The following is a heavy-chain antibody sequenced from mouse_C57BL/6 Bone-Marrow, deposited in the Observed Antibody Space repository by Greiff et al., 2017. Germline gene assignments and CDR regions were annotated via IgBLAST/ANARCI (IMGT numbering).Heavy chain of an antibody. Sequence: QVQLKESGPGLVQPSQSLSITCTVSGFSLTSYGVHWVRQSPGKGLEWLGVIWSGGSTDYNAAFIYRLSISKDNSKSQVFFKLNSLQADDASIYYCARNYPVGYYEKYFDVWGTGTTVTVSS. J-gene: IGHJ1*03. CDR2: IWSGGST. D-gene: IGHD2-3*01. V-gene: IGHV2-2*01. CDR1: GFSLTSYG. CDR3: ARNYPVGYYEKYFDV.